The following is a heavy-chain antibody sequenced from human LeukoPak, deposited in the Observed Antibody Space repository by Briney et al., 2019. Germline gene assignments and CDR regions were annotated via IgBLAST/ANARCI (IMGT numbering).Heavy chain of an antibody. CDR2: ISSSGSTI. CDR3: VRDGSSWGNFDY. CDR1: GFTFSSYE. Sequence: GGSLRLSCAATGFTFSSYEMNWVRQAPGKGLEWVSYISSSGSTIYYADSVKGRFTISRDNAKNSLYLQMNSLRAEDTAVYYCVRDGSSWGNFDYWGQGTLVSVSS. V-gene: IGHV3-48*03. D-gene: IGHD7-27*01. J-gene: IGHJ4*02.